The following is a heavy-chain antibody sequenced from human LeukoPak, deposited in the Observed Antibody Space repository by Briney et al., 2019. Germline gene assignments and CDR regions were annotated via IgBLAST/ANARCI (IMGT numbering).Heavy chain of an antibody. J-gene: IGHJ6*02. V-gene: IGHV3-23*01. CDR3: AKGTVTQRYYYYGMDV. CDR2: ISGSGGST. Sequence: GGPLRLSCAASGFTFSSYAMSWVRQAPGKGLEWVSAISGSGGSTYYADSVKGRFTISRDNSKNTLYLQMNSLRAEDTAVYYCAKGTVTQRYYYYGMDVWGQGTTVTVSS. CDR1: GFTFSSYA. D-gene: IGHD4-17*01.